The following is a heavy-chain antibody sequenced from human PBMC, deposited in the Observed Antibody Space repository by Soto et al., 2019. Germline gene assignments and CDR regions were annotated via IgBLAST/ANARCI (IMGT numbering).Heavy chain of an antibody. Sequence: EVQLLESGGGLAQPGGSLRLSCAASGFTFSSYAMGWVRQAQGKELEWVSAISGSGGSTYHADSVKGRFTISRDSSKNMLYLHLHGLRAEDTGVYYCAKAGQQWSPGRCYFVSWGQGTQVTVSS. V-gene: IGHV3-23*01. CDR2: ISGSGGST. CDR1: GFTFSSYA. CDR3: AKAGQQWSPGRCYFVS. D-gene: IGHD5-18*01. J-gene: IGHJ4*02.